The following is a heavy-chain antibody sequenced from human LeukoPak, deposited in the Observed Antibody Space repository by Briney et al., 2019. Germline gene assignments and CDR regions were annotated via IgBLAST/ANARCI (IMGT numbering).Heavy chain of an antibody. CDR1: GYSFTSYW. CDR2: IYPGDSDT. Sequence: GESLKISCKGSGYSFTSYWIGWVRRMPGKGLEWMGIIYPGDSDTRYSPSFQGQVTISADKSISTAYLQWSSLKASDTAMYYCARPGYCSSTSCYTHAFDIWGQGTMVTVSS. V-gene: IGHV5-51*01. CDR3: ARPGYCSSTSCYTHAFDI. D-gene: IGHD2-2*02. J-gene: IGHJ3*02.